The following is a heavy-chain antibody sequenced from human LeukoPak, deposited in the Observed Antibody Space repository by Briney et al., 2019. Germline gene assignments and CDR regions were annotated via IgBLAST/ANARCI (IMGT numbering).Heavy chain of an antibody. CDR3: ARDRIKSGSYYFDY. Sequence: GGSLRLSCAASAFTFSDDSMNWVRQAPGKGLEWVSYISGRSSTIYYADSVKGRFTISRDNAQNSMYLQMNSLRAEDTAVYYCARDRIKSGSYYFDYWGQGTLVTVSS. D-gene: IGHD1-26*01. CDR1: AFTFSDDS. V-gene: IGHV3-48*01. CDR2: ISGRSSTI. J-gene: IGHJ4*02.